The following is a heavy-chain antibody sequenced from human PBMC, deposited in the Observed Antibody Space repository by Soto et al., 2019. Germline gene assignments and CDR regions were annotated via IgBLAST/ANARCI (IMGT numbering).Heavy chain of an antibody. CDR2: IFHDGTA. Sequence: SETLSLTCAVSGVSLTSGNWWTWVRQSPQRGLEYIGEIFHDGTANYYPSFERRVAMSVDTSRNQFSLKLTSVTAADTAVYFCARLVYDTRLNYMYFDFWGPGTLVTISS. CDR1: GVSLTSGNW. V-gene: IGHV4-4*02. J-gene: IGHJ4*02. CDR3: ARLVYDTRLNYMYFDF. D-gene: IGHD3-10*01.